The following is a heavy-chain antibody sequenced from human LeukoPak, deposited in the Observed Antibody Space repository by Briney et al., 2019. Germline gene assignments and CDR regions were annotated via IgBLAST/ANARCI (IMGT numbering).Heavy chain of an antibody. V-gene: IGHV4-34*01. J-gene: IGHJ4*02. CDR3: ASHRPRGGWYYFDY. CDR2: INHSGST. D-gene: IGHD6-19*01. Sequence: PSETLSLTCAVYGGSFSGYYWSWIRQPPGKGLEWIGEINHSGSTNYNPSLKSRVTISVDTSKNQFSLKLSSVTAADTAVYYCASHRPRGGWYYFDYWGQGTLVTVSS. CDR1: GGSFSGYY.